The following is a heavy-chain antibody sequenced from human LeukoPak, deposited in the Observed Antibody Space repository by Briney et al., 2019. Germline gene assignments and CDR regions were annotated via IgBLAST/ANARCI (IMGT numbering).Heavy chain of an antibody. CDR3: ARDSGAVAGTTGHFDY. Sequence: SETLSLTCTVSGGSISSGGYYWSCIRQPPGKGLECIGYIYYSGSTNYNPSLKSRVTISVDTSKNQFSLKLSSVTAADTAVYYCARDSGAVAGTTGHFDYWGQGTLVTVSS. D-gene: IGHD6-19*01. J-gene: IGHJ4*02. CDR2: IYYSGST. V-gene: IGHV4-61*08. CDR1: GGSISSGGYY.